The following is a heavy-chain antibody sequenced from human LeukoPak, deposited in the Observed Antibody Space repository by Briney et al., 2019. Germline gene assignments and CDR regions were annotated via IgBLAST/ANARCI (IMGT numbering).Heavy chain of an antibody. V-gene: IGHV4-34*01. CDR3: PRRWQRSYYLEL. J-gene: IGHJ6*03. Sequence: SETLSLTCAVYGESFSGYYWTWVRQPPGKGLEWIGDINHSGRTTYNPSLKSRVIISVDTSKNLFSLNLTSVTAADTASHYCPRRWQRSYYLELWGKGTTVAVSS. D-gene: IGHD6-13*01. CDR2: INHSGRT. CDR1: GESFSGYY.